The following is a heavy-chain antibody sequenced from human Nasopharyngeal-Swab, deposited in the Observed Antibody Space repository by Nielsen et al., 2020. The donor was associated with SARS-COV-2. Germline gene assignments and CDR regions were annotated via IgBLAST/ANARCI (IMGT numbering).Heavy chain of an antibody. J-gene: IGHJ6*03. CDR3: AREGYCSGGSCYSGRPYYYYYMDV. V-gene: IGHV4-31*02. D-gene: IGHD2-15*01. CDR2: IYYSGST. Sequence: VRQMPGKGLEWIGYIYYSGSTYYNPSLKSRVTISVDTSKNQFSLKLSSVTAADTAVYYCAREGYCSGGSCYSGRPYYYYYMDVWGKGTTVTVSS.